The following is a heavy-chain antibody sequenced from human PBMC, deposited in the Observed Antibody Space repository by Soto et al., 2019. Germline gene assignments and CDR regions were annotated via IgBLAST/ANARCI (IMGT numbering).Heavy chain of an antibody. J-gene: IGHJ4*02. Sequence: EVQLLESGGGLVQPGGSLRLSCAASGFTFSSHAMNWVRQAPGKGLEWLSAISGSASDIYYADSVKGRFTISRDSSTNTVFLQMNSLRAEDTARYYCAKKRSGSWSMGCFDSWGQGTLVTVSS. D-gene: IGHD3-16*01. CDR2: ISGSASDI. V-gene: IGHV3-23*01. CDR1: GFTFSSHA. CDR3: AKKRSGSWSMGCFDS.